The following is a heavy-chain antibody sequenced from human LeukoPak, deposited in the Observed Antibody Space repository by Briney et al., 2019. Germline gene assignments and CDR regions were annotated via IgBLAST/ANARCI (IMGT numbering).Heavy chain of an antibody. D-gene: IGHD5-12*01. CDR3: ASRVSYEDAFDI. Sequence: PGGSLRLSCAASGFTFSSYSMNLVRQAPGKGLEWVSSISSSSSYIYYADSVKGRFTISRDNAKNSLYLQMNSLRAEDTAVYYCASRVSYEDAFDIWGQGTMVTVSS. CDR1: GFTFSSYS. J-gene: IGHJ3*02. V-gene: IGHV3-21*01. CDR2: ISSSSSYI.